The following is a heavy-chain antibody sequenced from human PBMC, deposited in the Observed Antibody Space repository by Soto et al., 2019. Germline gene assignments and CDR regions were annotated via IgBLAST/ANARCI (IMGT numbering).Heavy chain of an antibody. CDR1: GDAIYIGGYY. CDR2: IYYSGST. Sequence: SETLSLTCTVSGDAIYIGGYYWTWIRQPPGKGLEWIGYIYYSGSTSCNPSLTSRVTLSADTSKNQFSLKLRSVTAADTAVYYCARDAGGPGDYWGQGVLVTVSS. D-gene: IGHD2-15*01. CDR3: ARDAGGPGDY. J-gene: IGHJ4*02. V-gene: IGHV4-61*08.